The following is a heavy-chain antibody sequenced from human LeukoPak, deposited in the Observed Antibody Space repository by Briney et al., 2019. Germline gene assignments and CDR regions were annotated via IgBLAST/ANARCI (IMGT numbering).Heavy chain of an antibody. J-gene: IGHJ3*02. CDR1: GGSISSSSYY. V-gene: IGHV4-39*07. Sequence: PSETLSLTCTVSGGSISSSSYYWGWIRQPPGKGLEWIGSIYYSGSTNYNPSLKSRVTISVDKSKNQFSLKLSSVTAADTAVYYCARVQWLKDDAFDIWGQGTMVTVSS. CDR3: ARVQWLKDDAFDI. D-gene: IGHD6-19*01. CDR2: IYYSGST.